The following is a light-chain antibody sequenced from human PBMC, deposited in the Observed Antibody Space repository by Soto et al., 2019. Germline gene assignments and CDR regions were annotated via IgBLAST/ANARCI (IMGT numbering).Light chain of an antibody. CDR3: QHYDSSPPWT. CDR2: GAS. V-gene: IGKV3-20*01. Sequence: EIVLTQSPGTLSLSPGERATLSCRASQSVGSNYLAWYQQRPGQAPRLLIYGASSRATGIPDRLSGSASGTDFTLTISRLEPDDSAVYYCQHYDSSPPWTFGPGTKVEIK. CDR1: QSVGSNY. J-gene: IGKJ1*01.